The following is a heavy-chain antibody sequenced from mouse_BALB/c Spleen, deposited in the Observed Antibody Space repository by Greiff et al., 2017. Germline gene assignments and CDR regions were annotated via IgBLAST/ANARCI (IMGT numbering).Heavy chain of an antibody. V-gene: IGHV1-5*01. Sequence: VQLKESGTVLARPGASVKMSCKASGYTFTSYWMHWVKQRPGQGLEWIGAIYPGNSDTSYNQKFKGKAKLTAVTSTSTAYMELSSLTNEDSAVYYCTKAMITFYAMDYWGQGTSVTVSS. CDR3: TKAMITFYAMDY. D-gene: IGHD2-4*01. J-gene: IGHJ4*01. CDR1: GYTFTSYW. CDR2: IYPGNSDT.